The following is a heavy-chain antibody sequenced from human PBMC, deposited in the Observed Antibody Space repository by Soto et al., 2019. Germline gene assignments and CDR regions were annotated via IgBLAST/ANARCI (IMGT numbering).Heavy chain of an antibody. CDR2: ISASGGST. CDR3: ARQLAIDY. J-gene: IGHJ4*02. D-gene: IGHD1-1*01. Sequence: EVQVLESGGGLVQPGGSLRLSCAASGFTFTTYAMSWVRQAPGKGLEWVSGISASGGSTYYTDSVKGRFTISRDNSKNMVYLQMNSLTADDTAVYYCARQLAIDYWGQGTLVTVAS. CDR1: GFTFTTYA. V-gene: IGHV3-23*01.